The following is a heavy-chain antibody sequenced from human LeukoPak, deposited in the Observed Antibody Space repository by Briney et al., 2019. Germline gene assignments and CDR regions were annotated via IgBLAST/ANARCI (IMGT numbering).Heavy chain of an antibody. CDR1: GYSISSGYY. CDR2: IYHSEST. D-gene: IGHD1-1*01. Sequence: SETLSLTCTVSGYSISSGYYWGWIRQPPGKGLEWIGTIYHSESTYYNPSLKSRVTISVDRSKNQFSLRLSSVTAADTAVYYCARDVAGTTRFDYWGQGTLVTVSS. J-gene: IGHJ4*02. V-gene: IGHV4-38-2*02. CDR3: ARDVAGTTRFDY.